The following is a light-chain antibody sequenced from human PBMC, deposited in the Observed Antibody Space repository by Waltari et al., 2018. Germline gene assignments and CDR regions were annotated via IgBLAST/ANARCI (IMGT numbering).Light chain of an antibody. CDR1: QGISNY. Sequence: DIQLTQSPSFLSASVGDRVVITCRASQGISNYLAWYQQKPGKAPKLLVYTASTLQSGVPSRFSGSGFGIEFTLTISSLQPEDFATYYCQQINSYAITFGQGTRLEIK. V-gene: IGKV1-9*01. J-gene: IGKJ5*01. CDR3: QQINSYAIT. CDR2: TAS.